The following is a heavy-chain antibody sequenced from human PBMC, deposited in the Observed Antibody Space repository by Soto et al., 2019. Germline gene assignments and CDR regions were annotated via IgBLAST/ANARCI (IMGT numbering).Heavy chain of an antibody. J-gene: IGHJ3*01. CDR1: GFTFSNFF. Sequence: EVQLLEPGGGLVQPGGSLRLSCAASGFTFSNFFMSWVRQAPGKGLDWVSGIGANGGGTYYADSVKGRFIISRDNSKNTLYLQMNSLRAEDTAIYYCARAPNGDYLGAFDFWGQETMVTVSS. D-gene: IGHD4-17*01. CDR3: ARAPNGDYLGAFDF. V-gene: IGHV3-23*01. CDR2: IGANGGGT.